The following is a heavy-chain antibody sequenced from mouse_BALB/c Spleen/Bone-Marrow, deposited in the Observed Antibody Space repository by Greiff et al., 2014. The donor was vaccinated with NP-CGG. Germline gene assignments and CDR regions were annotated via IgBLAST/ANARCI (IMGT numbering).Heavy chain of an antibody. J-gene: IGHJ4*01. CDR3: ARNDGYYGAMDY. V-gene: IGHV1-82*01. Sequence: VKLQESGPELVKPGASVKISCKASGYAFSSSWMNWVKQRPGQGLEWIGRIYPGDGDTNYNGKFKGKATLTADKSSTTAYMQLSSLTSVDSAVYFCARNDGYYGAMDYWGQGTSVTVSS. D-gene: IGHD2-3*01. CDR2: IYPGDGDT. CDR1: GYAFSSSW.